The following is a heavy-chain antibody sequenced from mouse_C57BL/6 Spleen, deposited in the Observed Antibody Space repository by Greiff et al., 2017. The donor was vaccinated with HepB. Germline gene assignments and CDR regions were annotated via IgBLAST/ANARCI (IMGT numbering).Heavy chain of an antibody. Sequence: QVQLQQPGAELVRPGSSVKLSCKASGYTFTSYWMDWVKQRPGQGLEWIGNIYPSDSETHYNQKFKDKATLTVDKSSSTAYMQLSSLTSEDSAVYYCARSGYYYGSSSFAYWGQGTLVTVSA. J-gene: IGHJ3*01. V-gene: IGHV1-61*01. CDR3: ARSGYYYGSSSFAY. D-gene: IGHD1-1*01. CDR1: GYTFTSYW. CDR2: IYPSDSET.